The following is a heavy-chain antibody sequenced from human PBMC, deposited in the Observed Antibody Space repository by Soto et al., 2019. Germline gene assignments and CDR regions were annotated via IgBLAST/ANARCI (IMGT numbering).Heavy chain of an antibody. CDR3: ARGRITMVRGVTDY. CDR2: INHSGST. CDR1: GGYFSGYG. J-gene: IGHJ4*02. V-gene: IGHV4-34*01. D-gene: IGHD3-10*01. Sequence: SETLSVTCAVDGGYFSGYGWSWIRQPPGKGLEWIGEINHSGSTNYNPSLKSRVTISVDTSKNQFSLKLSSVTAADTAVYYCARGRITMVRGVTDYWGQGTLVTVSS.